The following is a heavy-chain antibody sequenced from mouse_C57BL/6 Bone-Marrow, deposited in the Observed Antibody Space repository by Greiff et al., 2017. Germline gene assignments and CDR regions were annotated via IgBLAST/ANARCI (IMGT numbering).Heavy chain of an antibody. Sequence: EVQLQQSGAELVRPGASVKLSCTASGFNIKDYYMHWVKQRPEQGLEWIGRIDPEDGDTEYAPKFQGKATMTADTSSNTAYLQLSSLTSEDTAVYYCTFFCSSYWYFEVWGTGTTVTVSS. CDR3: TFFCSSYWYFEV. J-gene: IGHJ1*03. V-gene: IGHV14-1*01. D-gene: IGHD1-1*01. CDR1: GFNIKDYY. CDR2: IDPEDGDT.